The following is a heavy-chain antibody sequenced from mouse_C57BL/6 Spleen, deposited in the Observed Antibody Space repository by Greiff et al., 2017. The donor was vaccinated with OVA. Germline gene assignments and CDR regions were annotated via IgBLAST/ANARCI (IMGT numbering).Heavy chain of an antibody. CDR1: GYSITSGYD. CDR2: ISYSGST. V-gene: IGHV3-1*01. D-gene: IGHD1-1*01. Sequence: EVQVVESGPGMVKPSQSLSLTCTVTGYSITSGYDWHWIRHFPGNKLEWMGYISYSGSTNYNPSLKSRISITHDTSKNHFFLKLNSVTTEDTATYYCAREGYYGSSHAFAYWGQGTLVTVSA. J-gene: IGHJ3*01. CDR3: AREGYYGSSHAFAY.